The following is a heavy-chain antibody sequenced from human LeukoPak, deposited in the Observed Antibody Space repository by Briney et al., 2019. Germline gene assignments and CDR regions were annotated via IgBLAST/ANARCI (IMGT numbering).Heavy chain of an antibody. Sequence: GGSLRLSYAASGFTFSSYAMSWVRQAPGKGLEWVSAISGSGGSTYYADSVKGRFTISRDNSKNTLYLPLNSLRAEDTAVYYCAKDGYSYGDSTGYFDYWGQGTLVTVSS. J-gene: IGHJ4*02. V-gene: IGHV3-23*01. CDR1: GFTFSSYA. CDR2: ISGSGGST. CDR3: AKDGYSYGDSTGYFDY. D-gene: IGHD5-18*01.